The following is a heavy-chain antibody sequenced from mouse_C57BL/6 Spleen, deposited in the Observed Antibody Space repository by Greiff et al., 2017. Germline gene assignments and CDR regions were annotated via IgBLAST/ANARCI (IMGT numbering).Heavy chain of an antibody. CDR3: ARGSHYYGSSYDAMDY. Sequence: EVQLQQSGPELVKPGASVKISCKASGYSFTGYYMNWVKQSPEKSLEWIGEINPSTGGTTYNQKFKAKATLTVDKSSRTAYMQLKSLTSEDSAVYYCARGSHYYGSSYDAMDYWGQGTSVTVSS. D-gene: IGHD1-1*01. CDR1: GYSFTGYY. CDR2: INPSTGGT. J-gene: IGHJ4*01. V-gene: IGHV1-42*01.